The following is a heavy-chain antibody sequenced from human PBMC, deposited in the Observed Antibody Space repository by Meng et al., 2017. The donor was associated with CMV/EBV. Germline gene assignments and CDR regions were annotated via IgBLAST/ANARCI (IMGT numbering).Heavy chain of an antibody. V-gene: IGHV3-33*06. D-gene: IGHD3-10*01. CDR2: IWYDGSNK. CDR3: AKDFSYYYGSGSSVGYFDY. Sequence: FRSYGMHWGRQAPGKGLEWVAVIWYDGSNKYYADSVKGRFTISRDNSKNTLYLQMNSLRAEDTAVYYCAKDFSYYYGSGSSVGYFDYWGQGTLVTVSS. J-gene: IGHJ4*02. CDR1: FRSYG.